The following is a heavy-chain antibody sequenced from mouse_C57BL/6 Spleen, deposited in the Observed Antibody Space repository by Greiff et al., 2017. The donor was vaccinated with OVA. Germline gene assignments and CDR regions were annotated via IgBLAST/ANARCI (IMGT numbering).Heavy chain of an antibody. D-gene: IGHD2-5*01. J-gene: IGHJ4*01. CDR2: ISSGSSTI. CDR1: GFTFSDYG. Sequence: EVKLMESGGGLVKPGGSLKLSCSASGFTFSDYGMHWVRQAPEKGLEWVAYISSGSSTIYYADTVKGRFPISRANAKNTLFLQMTSLRSEDTAMYYCASRAYYSNYGEELDAMDYWGQGTSVTVSS. CDR3: ASRAYYSNYGEELDAMDY. V-gene: IGHV5-17*01.